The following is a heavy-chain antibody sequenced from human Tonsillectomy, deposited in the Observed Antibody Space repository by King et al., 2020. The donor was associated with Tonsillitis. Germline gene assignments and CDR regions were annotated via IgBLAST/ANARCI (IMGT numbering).Heavy chain of an antibody. CDR3: ARSSCGTSCFGHYYYGMDV. V-gene: IGHV4-61*01. J-gene: IGHJ6*02. D-gene: IGHD2-2*01. CDR1: GGSVSSGRYF. CDR2: IDDSGST. Sequence: VQLQESGPGLVKPSETLPLICTVSGGSVSSGRYFWNWIRQPPGKGLEWIGNIDDSGSTRYNPSLKSRVAISADTSKNQVSLGLGSVSAADTAVYYCARSSCGTSCFGHYYYGMDVWGQGTTVIVSS.